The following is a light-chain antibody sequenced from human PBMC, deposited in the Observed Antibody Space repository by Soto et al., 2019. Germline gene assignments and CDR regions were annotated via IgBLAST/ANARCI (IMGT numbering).Light chain of an antibody. Sequence: DIQMTQSPSTLSASVRPRVTITCRASQSINSRLAWFQQKPGKAPKLLISDDSSLESGVPSRFSGRGSGTEFALTISILQPDDFASYYCQQYASYWSFGQGTKVDIK. V-gene: IGKV1-5*01. J-gene: IGKJ1*01. CDR1: QSINSR. CDR2: DDS. CDR3: QQYASYWS.